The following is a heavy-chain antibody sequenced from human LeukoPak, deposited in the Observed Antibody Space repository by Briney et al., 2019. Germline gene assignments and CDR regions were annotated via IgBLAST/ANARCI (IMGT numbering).Heavy chain of an antibody. CDR2: IYHSGST. Sequence: SETLSLTCTVSGYSISSGFHWGWIRQPPGKGLEWIGSIYHSGSTYYNPSLKSRVTISVDTSKNQFSLKLSSVTAADTAVYYCARGPSYGDYVPYWGQGTLVTVSS. D-gene: IGHD4-17*01. J-gene: IGHJ4*02. V-gene: IGHV4-38-2*02. CDR1: GYSISSGFH. CDR3: ARGPSYGDYVPY.